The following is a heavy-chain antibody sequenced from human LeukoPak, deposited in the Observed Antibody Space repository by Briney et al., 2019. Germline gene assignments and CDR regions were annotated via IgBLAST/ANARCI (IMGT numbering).Heavy chain of an antibody. D-gene: IGHD2-15*01. J-gene: IGHJ2*01. CDR3: TKDRSQAPHWYFDL. Sequence: GGSLRLSCAASGFTFSNYGVDWVRQAPGKGVEWVAFIRYDSTTKYYADSVKGRFTISRDNSKNTLYLQMNSLRVEDTAVYYCTKDRSQAPHWYFDLWGRGTLVTVSS. CDR2: IRYDSTTK. V-gene: IGHV3-30*02. CDR1: GFTFSNYG.